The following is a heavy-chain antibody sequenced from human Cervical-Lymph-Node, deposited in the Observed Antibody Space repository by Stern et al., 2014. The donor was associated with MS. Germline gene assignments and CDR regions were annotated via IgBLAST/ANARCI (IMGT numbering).Heavy chain of an antibody. CDR3: ARIRRGDYILGTFNLPFDP. D-gene: IGHD3-16*01. CDR1: GGSLSGHY. J-gene: IGHJ5*02. CDR2: IDHSGGS. Sequence: QVQLQQWGAGLLKPSETLSLTCAVYGGSLSGHYWSWIRQPPGKGLEWIGEIDHSGGSNYNPSLKSRVNISADSSKNQFSLRLSAVTAADAAVYYCARIRRGDYILGTFNLPFDPWGQGTLVTVSS. V-gene: IGHV4-34*01.